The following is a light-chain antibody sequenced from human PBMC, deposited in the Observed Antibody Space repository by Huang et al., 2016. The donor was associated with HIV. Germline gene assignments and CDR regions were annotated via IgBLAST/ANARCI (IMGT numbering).Light chain of an antibody. V-gene: IGKV3-15*01. CDR2: AAS. J-gene: IGKJ3*01. CDR1: QIVSSP. Sequence: ETVMTQSPVTLSVSPGDRASLSCRSSQIVSSPLAWYQQKPGQAPRLHIYAASNRATGVPARFSGSGAGTEFTLTISTLQSEDSAVYYCQQYNDFRSTFGPGTRVEIK. CDR3: QQYNDFRST.